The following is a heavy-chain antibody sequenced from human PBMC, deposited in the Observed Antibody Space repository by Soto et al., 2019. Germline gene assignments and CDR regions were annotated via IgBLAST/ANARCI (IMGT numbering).Heavy chain of an antibody. D-gene: IGHD4-17*01. CDR2: IYWNDDK. CDR1: GLSFGTSGVG. V-gene: IGHV2-5*01. J-gene: IGHJ3*02. Sequence: QITLKESGPTPVKPTQTLTLTCTASGLSFGTSGVGVGWIRQPPGEALEWLALIYWNDDKRYSPSLKSSLTITKDTSKTQVVLTMTNVDPVDTATYYCASMTTVATAAFDIWGQGTMVTVSS. CDR3: ASMTTVATAAFDI.